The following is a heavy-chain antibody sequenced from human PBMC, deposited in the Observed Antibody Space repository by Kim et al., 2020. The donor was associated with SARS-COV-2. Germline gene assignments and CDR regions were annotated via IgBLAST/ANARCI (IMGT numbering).Heavy chain of an antibody. CDR1: GFTFSSYA. CDR2: ISGSGGST. Sequence: GGSLRLSCAASGFTFSSYAMSWVRQAPGKGLEWVSAISGSGGSTYYADSVKGRFTISRDNSKNTLYLQMNSLRAEDTAVYYCAKDSMADVVRGPSLGYWGQGTLVTVSS. CDR3: AKDSMADVVRGPSLGY. D-gene: IGHD3-10*01. J-gene: IGHJ4*02. V-gene: IGHV3-23*01.